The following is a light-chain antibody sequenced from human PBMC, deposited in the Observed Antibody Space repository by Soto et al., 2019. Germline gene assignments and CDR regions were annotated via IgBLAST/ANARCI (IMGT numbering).Light chain of an antibody. CDR2: DAS. CDR1: QSVRSNH. Sequence: EIVVTQSPGTLSLSPGERATLSCRASQSVRSNHLAWYQQKPGQAPRLLIYDASSRATGIPDRFSGSGSGTHFTLTISRLEPEDFAVYYCQQYGSSPRTFGRGTKLEI. CDR3: QQYGSSPRT. V-gene: IGKV3-20*01. J-gene: IGKJ2*01.